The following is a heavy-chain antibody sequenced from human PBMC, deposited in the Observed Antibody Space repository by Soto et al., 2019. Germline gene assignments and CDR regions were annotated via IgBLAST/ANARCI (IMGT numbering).Heavy chain of an antibody. CDR1: GGTFSSYA. Sequence: QVQLVQSGAEVKKPGSSVKVSCKASGGTFSSYAISWVRQAPGQGLEWMGGIIPISDTTNYAQKFQGRVTITADESTSPAYMELSRLRSEDTAVYYCARSQGSSTCLEIYYYYYYGMDVWGQGTTVTVSS. D-gene: IGHD2-2*01. V-gene: IGHV1-69*01. CDR3: ARSQGSSTCLEIYYYYYYGMDV. CDR2: IIPISDTT. J-gene: IGHJ6*02.